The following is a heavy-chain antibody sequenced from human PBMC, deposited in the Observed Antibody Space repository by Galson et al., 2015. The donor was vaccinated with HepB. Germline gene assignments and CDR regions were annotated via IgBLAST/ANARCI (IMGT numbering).Heavy chain of an antibody. V-gene: IGHV3-74*03. D-gene: IGHD3-16*01. Sequence: SLRLSCAASGFTFSSYWIHWVRQDPGKGLVWLSGINVDVTDIKYADSVKGRFTISRDNAKSTVDLQMNSLRAEDTAVYYCTRVLVGFWGGFDYWGQGALVTVSS. CDR2: INVDVTDI. CDR3: TRVLVGFWGGFDY. J-gene: IGHJ4*02. CDR1: GFTFSSYW.